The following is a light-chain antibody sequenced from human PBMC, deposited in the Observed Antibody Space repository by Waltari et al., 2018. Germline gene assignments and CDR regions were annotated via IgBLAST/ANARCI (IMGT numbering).Light chain of an antibody. CDR2: LGS. Sequence: DIVMTQSPLSLPVTPGEPASISCRSNQSLLHRNGKNYLDWYLRKPGQSPQLLIYLGSNRASGVPDRFSGSGSGTDFTLKISRVEAEDVGFYYCMHALETRNTFGPGTKVDIK. V-gene: IGKV2-28*01. CDR1: QSLLHRNGKNY. J-gene: IGKJ3*01. CDR3: MHALETRNT.